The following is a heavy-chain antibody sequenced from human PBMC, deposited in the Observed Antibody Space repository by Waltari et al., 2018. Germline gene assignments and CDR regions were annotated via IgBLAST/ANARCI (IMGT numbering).Heavy chain of an antibody. D-gene: IGHD2-2*01. Sequence: EVQLVESGGGLVKPGGSLRLSCAASGFTFSGYSMNWVRQAPGKGLEWVSSISSSSYIYYADSVKGRFTISRDNAKNSLYLQMNSLRAEDTAVYYCARAIGVVDFDYWGQGTLVTVSS. V-gene: IGHV3-21*01. CDR2: ISSSSYI. CDR1: GFTFSGYS. J-gene: IGHJ4*02. CDR3: ARAIGVVDFDY.